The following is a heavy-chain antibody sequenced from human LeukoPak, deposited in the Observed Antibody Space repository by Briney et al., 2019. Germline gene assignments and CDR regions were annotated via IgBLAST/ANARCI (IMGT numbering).Heavy chain of an antibody. D-gene: IGHD3-16*02. CDR1: GYTFTNYA. V-gene: IGHV7-4-1*02. J-gene: IGHJ4*02. CDR3: ARAYQRLGELSLPDY. Sequence: ASVKVSCKASGYTFTNYAMNWVRQAPGHGLEWMGWIHPSTGNPTYAQGFTGRFVFSLDTSVSTTYLQISSLKAEDTAVYYCARAYQRLGELSLPDYWGQGTLVTVSS. CDR2: IHPSTGNP.